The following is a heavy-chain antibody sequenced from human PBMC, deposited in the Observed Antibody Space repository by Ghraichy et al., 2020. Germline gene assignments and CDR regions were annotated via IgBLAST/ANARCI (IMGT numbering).Heavy chain of an antibody. CDR2: ISYDGSNK. V-gene: IGHV3-30*18. Sequence: GGSLRLSCAASGFTFSSYGMHWVRQAPGKGLEWVAVISYDGSNKYYADSVKGRFTISRDNSKNTLYLQMNSLRAEDTAVYYCAKGTGGAAAPHPFDYWGQGTLVTVSS. CDR1: GFTFSSYG. CDR3: AKGTGGAAAPHPFDY. D-gene: IGHD6-13*01. J-gene: IGHJ4*02.